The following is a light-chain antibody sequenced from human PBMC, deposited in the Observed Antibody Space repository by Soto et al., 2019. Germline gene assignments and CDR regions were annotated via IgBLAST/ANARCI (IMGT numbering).Light chain of an antibody. CDR3: QVWDSSSEHPV. Sequence: SYELTQPPSLSVAPGKTARITCGGNNIGSKSGHWYQQKPGQAPVLVIYYDSDRPSGIPERFSGSNSGNTATLTISRVEAGDEADYYCQVWDSSSEHPVFGGGTKVTVL. V-gene: IGLV3-21*04. CDR2: YDS. CDR1: NIGSKS. J-gene: IGLJ3*02.